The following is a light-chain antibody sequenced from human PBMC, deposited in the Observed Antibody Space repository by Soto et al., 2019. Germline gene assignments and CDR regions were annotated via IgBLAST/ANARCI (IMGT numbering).Light chain of an antibody. CDR3: QNYNSAPFT. V-gene: IGKV1-27*01. Sequence: DIQMTQSPSSLSASVGDRVTITCRASQGISNYLAWYQQKPGKVPKLLIYGASTLQSGVPSRFSGSRSGPDFTLTISSLQPEDVATYYCQNYNSAPFTFGPGSKVEIK. CDR1: QGISNY. CDR2: GAS. J-gene: IGKJ3*01.